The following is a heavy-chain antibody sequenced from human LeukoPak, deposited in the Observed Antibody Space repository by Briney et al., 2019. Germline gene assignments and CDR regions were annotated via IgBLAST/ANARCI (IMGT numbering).Heavy chain of an antibody. J-gene: IGHJ4*02. CDR2: INWDGGSR. CDR3: AKGDVDSPMNFYH. D-gene: IGHD5-18*01. Sequence: PGGSLRLSCAASGFMFDDYTMHWVRQAPGKGVEWFSLINWDGGSRYYAASVKGRFTVSRDNSKNSLYLQMNSLRTEDTALYYCAKGDVDSPMNFYHWGQGTLVTVSS. CDR1: GFMFDDYT. V-gene: IGHV3-43*01.